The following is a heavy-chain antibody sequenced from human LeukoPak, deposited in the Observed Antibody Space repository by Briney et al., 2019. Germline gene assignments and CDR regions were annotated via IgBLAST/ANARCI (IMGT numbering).Heavy chain of an antibody. CDR1: GGSISSGDYS. D-gene: IGHD2-15*01. V-gene: IGHV4-30-4*08. CDR2: IYYSGST. CDR3: ARVLGDLPAATPFDP. Sequence: SETLSLTCTVSGGSISSGDYSWSWIRQPPGKGLEWIGYIYYSGSTYYNPSLKSRVTISVDTSKNQFSLKLSSVTAADTAVYYCARVLGDLPAATPFDPWGQGTLVTVSS. J-gene: IGHJ5*02.